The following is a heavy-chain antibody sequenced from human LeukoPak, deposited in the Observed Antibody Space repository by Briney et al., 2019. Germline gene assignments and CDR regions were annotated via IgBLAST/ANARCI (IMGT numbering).Heavy chain of an antibody. CDR3: ATPSRGYSGYDYYFDY. J-gene: IGHJ4*02. D-gene: IGHD5-12*01. CDR2: IKQDGSEK. Sequence: GGSLRLSCAASGFTFSSYWMSWVRQAPGKGLEWVANIKQDGSEKYYVDSVKGRFTISRDNAKNSLYLQMNSLRAEDTAVYYRATPSRGYSGYDYYFDYWGQGTLVTVSS. V-gene: IGHV3-7*01. CDR1: GFTFSSYW.